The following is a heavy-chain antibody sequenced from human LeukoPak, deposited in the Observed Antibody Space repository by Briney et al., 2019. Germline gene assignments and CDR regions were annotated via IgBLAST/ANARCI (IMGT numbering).Heavy chain of an antibody. CDR1: GGSISSSSYY. CDR3: ARVVQSTDSSGFYLPEYFQH. D-gene: IGHD3-22*01. CDR2: IYYSGST. J-gene: IGHJ1*01. Sequence: SETLSLTCTVSGGSISSSSYYWGWIRQPPGKGLEWIGSIYYSGSTYYNPSLKSRVTISVDTSKNQFSLKLRSVTAADTAVYYCARVVQSTDSSGFYLPEYFQHWGQGTLATVSS. V-gene: IGHV4-39*01.